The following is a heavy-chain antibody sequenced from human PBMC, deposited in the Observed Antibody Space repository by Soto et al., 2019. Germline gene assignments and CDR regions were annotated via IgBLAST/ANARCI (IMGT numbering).Heavy chain of an antibody. V-gene: IGHV1-69*12. Sequence: QVQLVQSGAEVKKPGSSVKVSCKASGGTFSSYAISWVRQAPGQGLEWMGGIIPIFDTANYAQKFQGRVSITADESTSTAYMELSSLRSDDTAVYYCARDKLHRVVDTPYGMDVWGQGTTVTISS. D-gene: IGHD2-15*01. J-gene: IGHJ6*02. CDR3: ARDKLHRVVDTPYGMDV. CDR2: IIPIFDTA. CDR1: GGTFSSYA.